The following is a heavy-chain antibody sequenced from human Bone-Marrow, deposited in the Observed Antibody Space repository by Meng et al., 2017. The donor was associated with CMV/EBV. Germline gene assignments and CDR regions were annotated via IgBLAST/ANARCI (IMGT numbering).Heavy chain of an antibody. D-gene: IGHD1-26*01. V-gene: IGHV3-7*01. CDR1: GFTFSSYW. J-gene: IGHJ4*02. Sequence: GESLKIPCSASGFTFSSYWMSWVRQAPGKGLEWVANKKQDGSEKYYVDSVKGRFTISRDNAKHSLYLQVNSLRAEDTAVYYCARARTGWDLLMDDWGQGTLVTGSS. CDR2: KKQDGSEK. CDR3: ARARTGWDLLMDD.